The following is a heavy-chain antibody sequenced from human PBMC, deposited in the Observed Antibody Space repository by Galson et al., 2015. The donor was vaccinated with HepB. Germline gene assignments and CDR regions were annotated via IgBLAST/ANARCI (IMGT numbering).Heavy chain of an antibody. CDR3: ATSGLSSSWFYFDY. CDR2: FDPEDGET. D-gene: IGHD6-13*01. Sequence: SVKVSCKVSGYTLTGLSMHWVRQAPGKGLEWMGGFDPEDGETIYAQKFQGRVTMTEDTSTDTAYMELSSLRSEDTAVYYCATSGLSSSWFYFDYWGQGTLVTVSS. V-gene: IGHV1-24*01. CDR1: GYTLTGLS. J-gene: IGHJ4*02.